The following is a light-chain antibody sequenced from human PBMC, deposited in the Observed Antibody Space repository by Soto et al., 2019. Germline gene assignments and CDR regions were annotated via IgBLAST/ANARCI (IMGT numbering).Light chain of an antibody. CDR2: EVT. Sequence: QSVLTQPASVSGSPGQSITISCTGTSSDVGDFNYVSWYQHHPGKAPQLMICEVTNRPSGVSHRFSGSKSGNTASLTISGLQAEDEADYYCSSYTSISTFVFGTGTKLTVL. CDR1: SSDVGDFNY. J-gene: IGLJ1*01. CDR3: SSYTSISTFV. V-gene: IGLV2-14*01.